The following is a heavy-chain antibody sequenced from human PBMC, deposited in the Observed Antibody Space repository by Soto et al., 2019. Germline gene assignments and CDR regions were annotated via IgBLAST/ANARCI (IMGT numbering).Heavy chain of an antibody. Sequence: PGGSLRLSCSASGFTFSSFSMHWVRQSPGKGLEYVSHMSSDGGRIYYADPVKGRFTISRDNSKNMLYLQMSSLRPDDSAVYSCVKRRGGANYHFFDWGPGTQVTVYS. D-gene: IGHD4-4*01. J-gene: IGHJ4*02. CDR2: MSSDGGRI. V-gene: IGHV3-64D*06. CDR1: GFTFSSFS. CDR3: VKRRGGANYHFFD.